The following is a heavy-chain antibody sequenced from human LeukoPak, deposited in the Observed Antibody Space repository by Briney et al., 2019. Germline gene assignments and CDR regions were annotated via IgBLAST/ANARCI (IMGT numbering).Heavy chain of an antibody. CDR2: INSDGSST. CDR3: AREGCSSSWYRCGMDV. D-gene: IGHD6-13*01. J-gene: IGHJ6*02. Sequence: GGSLRLSCAASGFTFSSYWMHWVRQAPGKGLVWVSRINSDGSSTSYADSVKGRFTISRDNAKNTLYLQMNSLRAEDTAVYYCAREGCSSSWYRCGMDVWGQGTTVTVSS. CDR1: GFTFSSYW. V-gene: IGHV3-74*01.